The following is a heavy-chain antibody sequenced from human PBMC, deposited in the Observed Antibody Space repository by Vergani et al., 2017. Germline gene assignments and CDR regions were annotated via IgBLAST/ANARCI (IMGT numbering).Heavy chain of an antibody. CDR1: GFTFSSYA. J-gene: IGHJ3*02. D-gene: IGHD1-26*01. CDR3: AKDRPGNDSPDAFDI. Sequence: VQLLESGGGLVQPGGSLRLSCAASGFTFSSYAMSWVRQAPGRGLEWFSAISGSGGSTYYGDSVTGRFTISRDNSKNTLYLQMNSLRAEDTAVYYCAKDRPGNDSPDAFDIWGQGTMVTVSS. V-gene: IGHV3-23*01. CDR2: ISGSGGST.